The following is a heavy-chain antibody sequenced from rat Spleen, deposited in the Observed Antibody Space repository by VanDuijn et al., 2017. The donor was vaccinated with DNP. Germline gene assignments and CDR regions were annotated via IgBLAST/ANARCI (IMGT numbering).Heavy chain of an antibody. CDR3: LKHLDA. CDR2: MSPSGTNI. CDR1: GFPFSYSD. Sequence: EVRLVESGGGLVQPGRSLKLSCAASGFPFSYSDVAWVRQAPTRGLEWVASMSPSGTNIYYRDSVKGRFTVSRDNAKNTLYLQMNSLRSEDTATYYCLKHLDAWGQGTSVTVSS. V-gene: IGHV5S13*01. J-gene: IGHJ4*01.